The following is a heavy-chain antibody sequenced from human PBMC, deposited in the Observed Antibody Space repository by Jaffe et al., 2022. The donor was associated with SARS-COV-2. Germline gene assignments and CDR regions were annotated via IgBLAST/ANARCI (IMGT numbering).Heavy chain of an antibody. D-gene: IGHD3-10*01. CDR2: ISYDGSNK. Sequence: QVQLVESGGGAVQPGRSLRLSCAASGFTFSSYAIHWVRQAPGKGLEWVAVISYDGSNKYYADSVKGRFTISRDNSKNTLYLQMNSLRAEDTAVYYCARATQDYGSGDVNWFDPWGQGTLVTVSS. CDR1: GFTFSSYA. J-gene: IGHJ5*02. CDR3: ARATQDYGSGDVNWFDP. V-gene: IGHV3-30*04.